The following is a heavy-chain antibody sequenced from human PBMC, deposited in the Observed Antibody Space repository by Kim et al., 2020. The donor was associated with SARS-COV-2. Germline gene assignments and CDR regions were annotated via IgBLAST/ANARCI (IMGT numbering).Heavy chain of an antibody. CDR2: IIPIFGTA. CDR3: AVRYCSSTSCPNNIYYYGMDV. V-gene: IGHV1-69*13. D-gene: IGHD2-2*01. J-gene: IGHJ6*02. CDR1: GGTFSSYA. Sequence: SVKVSCKASGGTFSSYAISWVRQAPGQGLEWMGGIIPIFGTANYAQKFQGRVTITADESTSTAYMELSSLRSEDTAVYYCAVRYCSSTSCPNNIYYYGMDVWGQGTTVTVSS.